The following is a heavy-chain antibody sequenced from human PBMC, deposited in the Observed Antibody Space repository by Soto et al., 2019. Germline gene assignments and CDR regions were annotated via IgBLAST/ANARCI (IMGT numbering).Heavy chain of an antibody. CDR1: GFTFSSYV. D-gene: IGHD4-17*01. CDR3: AKFTTVTKYYFDY. CDR2: ISGSGDTT. J-gene: IGHJ4*02. Sequence: EVQLLESGGGLVQPGGSLRLSCAASGFTFSSYVMNWVRQAPGKGLEWVSSISGSGDTTYYADSVKGRFTISRDNXKNTLYLQMNSLRAEDTAVYYCAKFTTVTKYYFDYWGQGTLVTVSS. V-gene: IGHV3-23*01.